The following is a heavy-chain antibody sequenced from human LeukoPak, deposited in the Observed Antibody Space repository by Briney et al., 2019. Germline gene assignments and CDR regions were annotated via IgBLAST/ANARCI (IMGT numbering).Heavy chain of an antibody. CDR3: TRAPKLGGYFSVDY. D-gene: IGHD3-22*01. CDR1: GFTFNSYS. Sequence: GGSLRLSCAASGFTFNSYSMNWVRQAPGKGLEWVSYISSNSSTIYFADSVKGRFNISRDNGKNSLYLQMDNLRVEDTAVYYRTRAPKLGGYFSVDYWGQGTLVTVSS. J-gene: IGHJ4*02. CDR2: ISSNSSTI. V-gene: IGHV3-48*04.